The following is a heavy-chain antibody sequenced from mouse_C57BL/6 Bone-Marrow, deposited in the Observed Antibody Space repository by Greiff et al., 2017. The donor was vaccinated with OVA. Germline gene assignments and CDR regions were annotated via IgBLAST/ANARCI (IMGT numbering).Heavy chain of an antibody. J-gene: IGHJ3*01. CDR2: IYPRSGNT. CDR3: ARLRVGVVAY. Sequence: QVQLQQSGAELARPGASVKLSCKASGYTFTSYGISWVKQSTGQGLEWIGEIYPRSGNTYYNEKFKGKATLTAAKSSSTAYMELRSLTSADSAVYFGARLRVGVVAYWGRGTVVTVSA. CDR1: GYTFTSYG. D-gene: IGHD2-4*01. V-gene: IGHV1-81*01.